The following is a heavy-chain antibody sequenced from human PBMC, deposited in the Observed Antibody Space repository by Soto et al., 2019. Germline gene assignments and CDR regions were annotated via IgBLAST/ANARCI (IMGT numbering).Heavy chain of an antibody. CDR1: GFAFSTYE. D-gene: IGHD3-3*01. CDR3: AKDRDYDFWIRTFDF. V-gene: IGHV3-48*03. J-gene: IGHJ4*02. Sequence: EVQLVESGGGLVQPGGSLRLSCAASGFAFSTYEMNWVRQAPGQGLEWVSYISSTGSTIYYADSVKGRFTVSRDNAKNSLFLQMNSLRAEDTAVYYCAKDRDYDFWIRTFDFWGQGTLVTVSS. CDR2: ISSTGSTI.